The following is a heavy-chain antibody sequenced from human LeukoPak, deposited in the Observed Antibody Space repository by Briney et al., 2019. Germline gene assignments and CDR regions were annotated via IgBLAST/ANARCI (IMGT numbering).Heavy chain of an antibody. CDR2: IKQDGSEK. Sequence: GGSLRLSCAASGFTFSSYWMSWVRQAPGKGLEWVANIKQDGSEKYYVDSVKGRFTISRDNAKNSLYLQMNSLRAEDTAVYYCTRYYDSSGYREYFDYWGQGTLVTVSS. CDR3: TRYYDSSGYREYFDY. CDR1: GFTFSSYW. J-gene: IGHJ4*02. V-gene: IGHV3-7*01. D-gene: IGHD3-22*01.